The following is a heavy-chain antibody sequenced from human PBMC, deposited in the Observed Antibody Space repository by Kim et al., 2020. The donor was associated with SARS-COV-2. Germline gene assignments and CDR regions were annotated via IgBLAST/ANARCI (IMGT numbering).Heavy chain of an antibody. CDR3: AKQEPHYYGSGSYGY. D-gene: IGHD3-10*01. Sequence: SVKRLVTISRDNPKNTLYLQMNSLRAEDTDVYYCAKQEPHYYGSGSYGYWGQGTLVTVSS. J-gene: IGHJ4*02. V-gene: IGHV3-23*01.